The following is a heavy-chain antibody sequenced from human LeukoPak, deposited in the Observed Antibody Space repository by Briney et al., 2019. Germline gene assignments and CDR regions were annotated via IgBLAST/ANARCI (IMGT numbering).Heavy chain of an antibody. CDR1: EFTFSSYA. J-gene: IGHJ3*02. Sequence: SGGSLRLSCAASEFTFSSYAMSWVRQAPGKGLEWVSAISGSGGSTYYADSVKGRFTISRDNSKNTLYLQMNSLRAEGTAVYYCAKEYRYCSSTSCYTGYAAFDIWGQGTMVTVSS. D-gene: IGHD2-2*02. CDR2: ISGSGGST. V-gene: IGHV3-23*01. CDR3: AKEYRYCSSTSCYTGYAAFDI.